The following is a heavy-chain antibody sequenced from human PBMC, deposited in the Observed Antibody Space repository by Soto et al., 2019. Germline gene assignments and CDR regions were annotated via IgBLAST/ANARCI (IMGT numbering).Heavy chain of an antibody. V-gene: IGHV1-2*04. CDR2: INPSSGGA. CDR1: GYTFTGYY. Sequence: ASVKVSCKASGYTFTGYYLHWVRQAPGQGLEWMGWINPSSGGANIAQKFQGWVTMTRDTSIDTAYMELTRLRSDDTAVYYCARDAAMGEYYHYGMDVWGQGTPVTVSS. J-gene: IGHJ6*02. CDR3: ARDAAMGEYYHYGMDV. D-gene: IGHD5-18*01.